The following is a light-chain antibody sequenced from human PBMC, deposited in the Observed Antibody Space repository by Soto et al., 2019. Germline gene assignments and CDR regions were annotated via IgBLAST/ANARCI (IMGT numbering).Light chain of an antibody. Sequence: QSALTQLPSASGSPGQSVTISCTGTSSDVGGYNYVSWYQQHPGKAPKLMIYEVSKRPSGVPDRFSGSKSGNTASLTVSGLHADDEADYYCSSYAGSNRVFGTGTKVTVL. V-gene: IGLV2-8*01. CDR2: EVS. CDR3: SSYAGSNRV. CDR1: SSDVGGYNY. J-gene: IGLJ1*01.